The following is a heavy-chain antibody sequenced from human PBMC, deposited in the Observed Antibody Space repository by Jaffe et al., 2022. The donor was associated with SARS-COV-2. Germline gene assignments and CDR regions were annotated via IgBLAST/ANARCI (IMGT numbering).Heavy chain of an antibody. CDR3: AKATTQGNNWNSGMDV. V-gene: IGHV3-43*01. CDR2: ISWDGGST. CDR1: GFTFDDYT. Sequence: EVQLVESGGVVVQPGGSLRLSCAASGFTFDDYTMHWVRQAPGKGLEWVSLISWDGGSTYYADSVKGRFTISRDNSKNSLYLQMNSLRTEDTALYYCAKATTQGNNWNSGMDVWGQGTTVTVSS. D-gene: IGHD1-20*01. J-gene: IGHJ6*02.